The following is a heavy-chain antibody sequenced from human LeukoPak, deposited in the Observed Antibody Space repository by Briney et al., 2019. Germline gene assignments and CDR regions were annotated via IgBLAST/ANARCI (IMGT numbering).Heavy chain of an antibody. Sequence: GGSLRLSCAASGFTFSSYSMNWVRQAPGKGLEWVSSISSSSSYIYYADSVKGRFTISRDNAKNSLYLQMNSLRAEDTAVYYCAREPGWELLDRPYFDYWGQGTLVTVSS. CDR2: ISSSSSYI. J-gene: IGHJ4*02. D-gene: IGHD1-26*01. CDR1: GFTFSSYS. CDR3: AREPGWELLDRPYFDY. V-gene: IGHV3-21*01.